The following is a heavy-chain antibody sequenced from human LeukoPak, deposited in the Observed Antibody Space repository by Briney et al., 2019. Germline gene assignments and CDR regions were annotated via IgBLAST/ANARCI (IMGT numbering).Heavy chain of an antibody. V-gene: IGHV3-73*01. CDR1: GFTFSGSA. CDR2: IRSKTNSYAT. CDR3: TTPGDTAMPNFDY. J-gene: IGHJ4*02. Sequence: PEGSLKLSCAASGFTFSGSAMHWVRQASGKGLEWVGRIRSKTNSYATVYAASVKGRFTISRDDSKNTAYLQMNSLKTEDTAVYYCTTPGDTAMPNFDYWGQGTLVTVSS. D-gene: IGHD5-18*01.